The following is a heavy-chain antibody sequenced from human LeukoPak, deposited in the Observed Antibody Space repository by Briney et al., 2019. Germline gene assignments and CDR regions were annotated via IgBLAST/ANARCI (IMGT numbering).Heavy chain of an antibody. J-gene: IGHJ5*02. V-gene: IGHV4-34*01. CDR1: GGSFSGYY. D-gene: IGHD2-15*01. CDR3: ARGRSRLLFEP. CDR2: INHSGST. Sequence: SETLSLTCAVYGGSFSGYYWGWIRQPPGKGLEWIGEINHSGSTNYNPSLKSRVTISVDTSKNQFSLKLSSVTAADTAVYYCARGRSRLLFEPWGQGTLVTVSS.